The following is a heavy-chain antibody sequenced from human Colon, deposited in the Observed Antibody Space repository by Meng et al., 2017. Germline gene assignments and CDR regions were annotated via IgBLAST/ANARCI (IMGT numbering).Heavy chain of an antibody. CDR3: AKERLSSGWYGGRWFDP. J-gene: IGHJ5*02. Sequence: GQPQQGGTGLLKPSETLSLTCAVYGGSFSGYYWSWIRQPPGNGLEWIGEINHSGSTNYNPSLKSRVTISVDTSKNQFSLKLSSVTAADTAVYYCAKERLSSGWYGGRWFDPWGQGTLVTVSS. V-gene: IGHV4-34*01. CDR2: INHSGST. CDR1: GGSFSGYY. D-gene: IGHD6-19*01.